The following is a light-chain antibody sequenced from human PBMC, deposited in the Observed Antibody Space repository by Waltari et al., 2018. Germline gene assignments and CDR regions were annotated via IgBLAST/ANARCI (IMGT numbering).Light chain of an antibody. CDR3: QQYYNTPLT. CDR1: ESVLYSSNNKNH. V-gene: IGKV4-1*01. CDR2: WAS. Sequence: LGERATISCKTSESVLYSSNNKNHLAWYQQKPGQPPRLLLYWASTRESGVPDRFIGSGSETDFTLTVTSLQAEDVAVYYCQQYYNTPLTFGGGTKVEVK. J-gene: IGKJ4*01.